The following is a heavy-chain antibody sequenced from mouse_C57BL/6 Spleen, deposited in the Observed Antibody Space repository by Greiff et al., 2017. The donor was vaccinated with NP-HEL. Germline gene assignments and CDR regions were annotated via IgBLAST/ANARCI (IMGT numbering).Heavy chain of an antibody. CDR2: ISSGGDYI. J-gene: IGHJ4*01. CDR1: GFTFSSYA. V-gene: IGHV5-9-1*02. D-gene: IGHD4-1*01. CDR3: TRETGTGAMDY. Sequence: EVKLEESGEGLVKPGGSLKLSCAASGFTFSSYAMSWVRQTPEKRLEWVAYISSGGDYIYYADTVKGRFTISRDNARNTLYLQMSSLKSEDTAMYYCTRETGTGAMDYWGQGTSVTVSS.